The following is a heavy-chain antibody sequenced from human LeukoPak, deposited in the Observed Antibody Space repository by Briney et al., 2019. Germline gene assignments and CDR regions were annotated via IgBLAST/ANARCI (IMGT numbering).Heavy chain of an antibody. V-gene: IGHV4-39*07. J-gene: IGHJ5*02. CDR2: IYYSGST. CDR3: GRVVSAARSYWFDP. CDR1: GGSISSSSYY. D-gene: IGHD2-2*01. Sequence: SETLSLTCTVSGGSISSSSYYWGWIRQPPGKGLEWIGSIYYSGSTYYNPSLKSRVTISVDTSKNQSSLKLSSVTAADTAVYYCGRVVSAARSYWFDPWGQGTLVTVSS.